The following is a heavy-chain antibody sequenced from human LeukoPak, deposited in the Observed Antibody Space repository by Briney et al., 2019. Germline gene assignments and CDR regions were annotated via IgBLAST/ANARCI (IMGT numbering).Heavy chain of an antibody. V-gene: IGHV4-61*02. Sequence: KPSQTLSLTCAVSGGSISSGFYYWNWIRQPAGKGLEWIGRIYGSGTTNYNPSLKSRVTISVDTSKNQFSLKLGSVTAADTAVYYCARDSYGYGFDPWGQGTLVTVSS. J-gene: IGHJ5*02. D-gene: IGHD1-26*01. CDR2: IYGSGTT. CDR1: GGSISSGFYY. CDR3: ARDSYGYGFDP.